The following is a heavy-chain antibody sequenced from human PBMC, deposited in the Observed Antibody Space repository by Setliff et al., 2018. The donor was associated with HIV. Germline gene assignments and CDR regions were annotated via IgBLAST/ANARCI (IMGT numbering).Heavy chain of an antibody. V-gene: IGHV4-39*01. Sequence: SETLSLTCSVSGDSSSSSSDYWGWIRQPPGKGLEWIGSIYYSGSTYYNQSLNSRVTISVDASKNQFSLKLSSVTAADTAVYYCASLPPLYDSSGYYFDYWGQGTLVTVSS. CDR3: ASLPPLYDSSGYYFDY. J-gene: IGHJ4*02. D-gene: IGHD3-22*01. CDR2: IYYSGST. CDR1: GDSSSSSSDY.